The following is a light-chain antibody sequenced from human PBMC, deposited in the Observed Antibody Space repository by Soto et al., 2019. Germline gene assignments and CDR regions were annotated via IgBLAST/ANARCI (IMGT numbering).Light chain of an antibody. J-gene: IGLJ1*01. CDR1: SSDVGSYNL. V-gene: IGLV2-23*01. Sequence: QSVLTHPASVSGSPGQSITISCTGTSSDVGSYNLVSWYQQHTGKAPKLMIYEGSKRPSGVSNRFSGSKSGNTASLTISGLQAEDEADYYCCSYAGSSTHYVFGTGTKVTVL. CDR3: CSYAGSSTHYV. CDR2: EGS.